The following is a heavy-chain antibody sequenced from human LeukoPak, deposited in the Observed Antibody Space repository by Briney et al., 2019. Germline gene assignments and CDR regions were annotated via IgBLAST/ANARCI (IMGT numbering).Heavy chain of an antibody. D-gene: IGHD6-13*01. Sequence: PGGSLRLSCVASGFTFSRYWMSWVRQAPGKGLEWVANIKQDGSKTYYVDSVKGRFTISRDNAKNSLYLQMNSLRAEDTAVYYCARISIAAAGELDYWGQGTLVTVSS. CDR1: GFTFSRYW. CDR3: ARISIAAAGELDY. CDR2: IKQDGSKT. V-gene: IGHV3-7*05. J-gene: IGHJ4*02.